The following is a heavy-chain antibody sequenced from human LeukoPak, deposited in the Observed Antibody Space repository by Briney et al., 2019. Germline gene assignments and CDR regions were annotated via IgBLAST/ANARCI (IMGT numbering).Heavy chain of an antibody. D-gene: IGHD2-2*02. CDR3: ARGIPPGDAFDI. Sequence: SSVKVSCKASGYTFTTYGINWLRQAPGQGLAWMGWISTYNSNTHYAQKLQGRVTMTTGASTSTAYMELRSLRSDDTAVYYCARGIPPGDAFDIWGQGTMVTVSS. J-gene: IGHJ3*02. CDR2: ISTYNSNT. CDR1: GYTFTTYG. V-gene: IGHV1-18*01.